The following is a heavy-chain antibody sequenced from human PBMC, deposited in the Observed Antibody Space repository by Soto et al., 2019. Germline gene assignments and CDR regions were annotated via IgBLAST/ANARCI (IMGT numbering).Heavy chain of an antibody. V-gene: IGHV1-8*01. Sequence: SVKVCCTASGYTFTCHDINWVRQATGQGLEWMGWMNPNSGNTGYAQKFQGRVTMTMNTSISTAYMELSSLRSEDKDVYYCARAIPVAGLGDFDYWGQGTPVTV. CDR3: ARAIPVAGLGDFDY. CDR1: GYTFTCHD. D-gene: IGHD6-19*01. J-gene: IGHJ4*02. CDR2: MNPNSGNT.